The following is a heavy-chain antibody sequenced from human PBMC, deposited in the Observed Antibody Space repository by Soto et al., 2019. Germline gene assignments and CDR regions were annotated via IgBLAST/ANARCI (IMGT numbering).Heavy chain of an antibody. CDR3: ARDLSGETTPYFDL. CDR1: GFAFNSYW. J-gene: IGHJ4*02. D-gene: IGHD1-1*01. Sequence: PGGSLRLSCAASGFAFNSYWMHWVRQNPGKWPVWVSRIYNDGSRTAYADSVKGRFTISRDNAKNTLYLQMSSLTVEDTAVYYCARDLSGETTPYFDLWGQGXLVTVYS. CDR2: IYNDGSRT. V-gene: IGHV3-74*01.